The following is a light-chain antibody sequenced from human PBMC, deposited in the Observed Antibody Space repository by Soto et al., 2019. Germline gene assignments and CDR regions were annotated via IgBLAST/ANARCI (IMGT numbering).Light chain of an antibody. CDR1: QSVSSSY. Sequence: EIVLTQSPGTLSLSPGERATLSCRASQSVSSSYLAWYQQRPGQAPRLLIYGASSRATGIPDRSSGSGSGTEFTLTISSLQSEDFAVYYCQQYNSWPPITFGQGTRLEIK. J-gene: IGKJ5*01. V-gene: IGKV3-20*01. CDR2: GAS. CDR3: QQYNSWPPIT.